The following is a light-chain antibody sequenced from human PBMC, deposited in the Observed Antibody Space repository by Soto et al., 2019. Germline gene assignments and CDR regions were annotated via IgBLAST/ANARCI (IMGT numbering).Light chain of an antibody. CDR3: QQYNNWPLT. CDR2: GAS. V-gene: IGKV3-15*01. J-gene: IGKJ4*01. Sequence: EIVLTQSPATLSLSPVEISTLSCRASQSVSSYLAWYQQKPGQAPRLLIYGASTRATGIPARFSGSGSGAEFTLTISSLQSEDFAVYYCQQYNNWPLTFGGGTKVDIK. CDR1: QSVSSY.